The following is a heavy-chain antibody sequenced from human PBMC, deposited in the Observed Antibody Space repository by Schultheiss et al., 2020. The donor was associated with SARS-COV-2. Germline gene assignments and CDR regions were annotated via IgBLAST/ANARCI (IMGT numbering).Heavy chain of an antibody. D-gene: IGHD1-1*01. V-gene: IGHV3-30-3*01. J-gene: IGHJ4*02. Sequence: GGSLRLSCAASGFTFSSYAMHWVRQAPGKGLEWVAVILYDGSNKYYADSVKGRFTISRDNSKNTLYLQMNSLRAEDTAVYYCARSDVAQSPSPTWGQGTLVTSPQ. CDR2: ILYDGSNK. CDR3: ARSDVAQSPSPT. CDR1: GFTFSSYA.